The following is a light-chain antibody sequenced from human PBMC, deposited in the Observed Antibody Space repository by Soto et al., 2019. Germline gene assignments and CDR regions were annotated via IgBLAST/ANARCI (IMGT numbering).Light chain of an antibody. J-gene: IGKJ4*01. Sequence: EIVMTQSPATLSVSPGEGATLSCRASQSVHNDLAWYQQKPGQAPRLLIYDTSKRATGIPARFSGSGPGTEFTLTISSLQSEDFAIYYCQQYTNWPPLTFGGGTKVEI. CDR1: QSVHND. V-gene: IGKV3-15*01. CDR3: QQYTNWPPLT. CDR2: DTS.